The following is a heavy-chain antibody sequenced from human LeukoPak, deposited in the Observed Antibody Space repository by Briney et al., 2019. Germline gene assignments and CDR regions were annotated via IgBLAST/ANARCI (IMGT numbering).Heavy chain of an antibody. J-gene: IGHJ6*03. Sequence: ASVEVSCKASGYTFTSYDINWVRQATGQGLEWMGWMNPNSGNTGYAQKFQGRVTITRNTSISTAYVELSSLRSEDTAVYYCARGNYYDSSGYYYYYMDVWGKGTTVTISS. CDR3: ARGNYYDSSGYYYYYMDV. CDR1: GYTFTSYD. V-gene: IGHV1-8*03. CDR2: MNPNSGNT. D-gene: IGHD3-22*01.